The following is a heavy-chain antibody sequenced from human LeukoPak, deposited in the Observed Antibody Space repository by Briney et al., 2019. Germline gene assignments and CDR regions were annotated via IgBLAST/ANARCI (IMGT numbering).Heavy chain of an antibody. D-gene: IGHD6-6*01. CDR2: IYWDDDD. Sequence: SGPTLVKPTQTLTLTCTFSGFSLRTPRMGVGWIRQPPGKALEWLAIIYWDDDDRYGPSLKSRLTTTKDTSKNQVVLTMTNMDPVDTATYFCAHGFSNSSGFDYWGQGILVTVSS. J-gene: IGHJ4*02. CDR3: AHGFSNSSGFDY. CDR1: GFSLRTPRMG. V-gene: IGHV2-5*05.